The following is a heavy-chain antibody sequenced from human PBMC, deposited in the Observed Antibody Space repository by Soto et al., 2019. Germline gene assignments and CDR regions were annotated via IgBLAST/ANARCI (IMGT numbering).Heavy chain of an antibody. D-gene: IGHD3-10*01. CDR2: IYPSGGGT. Sequence: QVQLVQSGAEVKKPGASVKVSCKASGYTLTDYYIHWVRQAPGQGPEWVGIIYPSGGGTSYAQNFQGRVTMPRDTSTSTVYMELSSLTSDDTAVYYCARSSLSGAFDIWGQGTLVTVSS. V-gene: IGHV1-46*03. CDR1: GYTLTDYY. J-gene: IGHJ3*02. CDR3: ARSSLSGAFDI.